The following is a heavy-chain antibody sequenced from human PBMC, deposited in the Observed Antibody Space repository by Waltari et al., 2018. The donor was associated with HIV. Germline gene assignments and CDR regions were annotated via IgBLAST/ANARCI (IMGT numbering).Heavy chain of an antibody. CDR3: SRDFGF. CDR2: SSNKAASSTP. J-gene: IGHJ4*02. D-gene: IGHD3-3*01. CDR1: GFTFSDHF. V-gene: IGHV3-72*01. Sequence: VQLVESGGDLVQPGGSVRLSCAAAGFTFSDHFMDWVRRATGKGLEWVARSSNKAASSTPYYAASVRGRFIISRDDSKSSVFLQMNSLKTEDTAVYYCSRDFGFWGPGTLVTVSS.